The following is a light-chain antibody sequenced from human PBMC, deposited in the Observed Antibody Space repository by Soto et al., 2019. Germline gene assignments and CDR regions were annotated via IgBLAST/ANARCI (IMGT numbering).Light chain of an antibody. Sequence: QCALTRPASVSGAPGEGITISCTGTSSDVGGYNYVSWYQQHPGKAPKLMIYDVSSRPSGVSYRFSGSKSGNTASLTISGLQAEDEADYYCSSYTSSNTRYVFGTGTKVTVL. J-gene: IGLJ1*01. CDR3: SSYTSSNTRYV. CDR1: SSDVGGYNY. CDR2: DVS. V-gene: IGLV2-14*01.